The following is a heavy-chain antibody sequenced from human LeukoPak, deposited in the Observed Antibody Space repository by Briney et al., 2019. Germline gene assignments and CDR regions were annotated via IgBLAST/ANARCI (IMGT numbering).Heavy chain of an antibody. J-gene: IGHJ4*02. Sequence: SETLSLTCAVYGESFSVYYWSWIRQPPGKGLEWIGEINHSRSTNCNPSLKSRVTISLDTSKNQSSLKLNSVTAADTAVYYCAITGGYSYGSFDYWGQGTLVTVSS. CDR2: INHSRST. CDR1: GESFSVYY. D-gene: IGHD5-18*01. V-gene: IGHV4-34*01. CDR3: AITGGYSYGSFDY.